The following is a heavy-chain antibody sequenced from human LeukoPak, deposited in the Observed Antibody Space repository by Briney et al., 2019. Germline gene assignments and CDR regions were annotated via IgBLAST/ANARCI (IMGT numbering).Heavy chain of an antibody. CDR1: GFTFSSYS. CDR3: AKDMCSGGSCPIDY. J-gene: IGHJ4*02. V-gene: IGHV3-21*04. CDR2: ISSSSSYI. Sequence: PGGSLRLSCAASGFTFSSYSMNWVRQAPGKGLEWVSSISSSSSYIYYADSVKGRFTISRDNAKNSLYLQMNSLRAEDTALYYCAKDMCSGGSCPIDYWGQGTLVTVSS. D-gene: IGHD2-15*01.